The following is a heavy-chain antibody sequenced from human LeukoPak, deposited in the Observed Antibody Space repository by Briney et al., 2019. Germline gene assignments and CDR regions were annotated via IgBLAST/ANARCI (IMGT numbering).Heavy chain of an antibody. D-gene: IGHD3-10*01. CDR3: AREYYGSGSYYTLYYFDY. CDR2: IYYSGST. V-gene: IGHV4-30-4*01. Sequence: SGTLSLTCTVSGGSISSGDYYWSWIRQPPGKGLEWIGYIYYSGSTYYNPSLKSRVTISVDTSKNQFSLKLSSVTAADTAVYYCAREYYGSGSYYTLYYFDYWGQGTLVTVSS. CDR1: GGSISSGDYY. J-gene: IGHJ4*02.